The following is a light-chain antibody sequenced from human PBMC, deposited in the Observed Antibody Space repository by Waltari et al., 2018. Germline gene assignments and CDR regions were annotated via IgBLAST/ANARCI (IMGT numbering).Light chain of an antibody. J-gene: IGKJ2*01. CDR2: GAS. CDR1: QSVSSSY. Sequence: EIVLTQSPGTQSLSPGERATLSCRASQSVSSSYLAWYQQKPGQAPRLLIYGASRRAAGIPDRFTGSGSGTDFTLTISRLEPEDLAVYYCQQYGSSPPYTFGQGTKLEIK. V-gene: IGKV3-20*01. CDR3: QQYGSSPPYT.